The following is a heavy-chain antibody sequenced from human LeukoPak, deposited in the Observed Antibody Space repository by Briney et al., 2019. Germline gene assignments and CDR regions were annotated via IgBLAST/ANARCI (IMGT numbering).Heavy chain of an antibody. V-gene: IGHV3-23*01. CDR2: ICGSDGSR. CDR3: AKGGSPSCYSSSGY. CDR1: GFSFSSYA. J-gene: IGHJ4*02. D-gene: IGHD2-2*01. Sequence: GGSLRLSCAASGFSFSSYAMSWVRQAPGKGLEWVSAICGSDGSRYYADSVKGRFTISRDNSKNTLYLQMNSLRGEDTAVYYCAKGGSPSCYSSSGYWGQGTLVTVSS.